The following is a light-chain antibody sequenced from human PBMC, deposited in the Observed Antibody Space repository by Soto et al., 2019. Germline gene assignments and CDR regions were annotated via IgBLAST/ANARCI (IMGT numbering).Light chain of an antibody. Sequence: DIQMTQSPSTLSASVGDRVTITCRASQSISIWLAWYQQKPGKAPNLLIYKTSSLETGVPSRFSGNGSGTEFTLTISSLQPDDFATYYCQHWHDYSWTFGQGTKVEVK. V-gene: IGKV1-5*03. CDR1: QSISIW. J-gene: IGKJ1*01. CDR2: KTS. CDR3: QHWHDYSWT.